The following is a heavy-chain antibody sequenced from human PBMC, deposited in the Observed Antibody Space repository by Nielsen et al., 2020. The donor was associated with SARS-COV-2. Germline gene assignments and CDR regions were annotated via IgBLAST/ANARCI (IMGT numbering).Heavy chain of an antibody. CDR1: GGSISSYY. Sequence: SETLSLTCTVSGGSISSYYWSWIRQPPGKGLEWIGYIYYSGSTYYNPSLKSRVTISVDTSKNQFSLKLSSVTAADTAVYYCARLGSGWFDYWGQGTLVTVSS. V-gene: IGHV4-59*08. CDR2: IYYSGST. CDR3: ARLGSGWFDY. J-gene: IGHJ4*02. D-gene: IGHD6-19*01.